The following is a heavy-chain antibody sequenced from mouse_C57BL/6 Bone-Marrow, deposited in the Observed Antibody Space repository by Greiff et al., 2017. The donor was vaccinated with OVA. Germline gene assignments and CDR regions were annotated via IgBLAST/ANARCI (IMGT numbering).Heavy chain of an antibody. V-gene: IGHV1-55*01. J-gene: IGHJ2*01. CDR1: GYTFTSYW. CDR3: ARTTVVATYYFDY. D-gene: IGHD1-1*01. Sequence: QVQLQQSGTVLARPGASVKLSCKASGYTFTSYWMHWVKQRPGQGLEWIGDIYPGSGSTNYNEKFKSKATLTVDTSSSTAYMQLSSLTSEDSAVYYCARTTVVATYYFDYWGQGTTLTVSS. CDR2: IYPGSGST.